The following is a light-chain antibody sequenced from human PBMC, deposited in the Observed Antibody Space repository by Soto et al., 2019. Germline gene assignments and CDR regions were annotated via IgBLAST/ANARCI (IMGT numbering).Light chain of an antibody. V-gene: IGLV2-8*01. Sequence: QSVLTLPPSASGSPGQSVTISCTGTSSDVGAYNYVSWYQQHPDKAPKLMIYEVSKRPSGVPDRFSGSKSGNTASLTVSGLQAEDEADYYCSSYAGSNNFVFGTGTKVTVL. CDR1: SSDVGAYNY. CDR2: EVS. CDR3: SSYAGSNNFV. J-gene: IGLJ1*01.